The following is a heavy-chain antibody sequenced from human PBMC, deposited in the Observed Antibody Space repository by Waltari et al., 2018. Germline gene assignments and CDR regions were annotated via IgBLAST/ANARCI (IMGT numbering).Heavy chain of an antibody. D-gene: IGHD3-3*01. CDR2: IYYSGST. CDR3: ARSPYDFWSGFDY. Sequence: QVQLQESGPGLVKPSETLSLTCTVSGGSISSYYWSWIRQPPGKGLEWIGYIYYSGSTTYNPSLKSRVTISVDTSKHQFSLKLSSVTAADTAVYYCARSPYDFWSGFDYWGQGTLVTVSS. V-gene: IGHV4-59*01. J-gene: IGHJ4*02. CDR1: GGSISSYY.